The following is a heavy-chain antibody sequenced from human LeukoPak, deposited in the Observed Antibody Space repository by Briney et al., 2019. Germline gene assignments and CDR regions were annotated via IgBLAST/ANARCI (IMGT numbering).Heavy chain of an antibody. CDR2: ISYDGSNK. CDR1: GFTFSSYA. D-gene: IGHD4-17*01. V-gene: IGHV3-30*04. CDR3: ARDRRTTVTTGRGYYYYYYMDV. J-gene: IGHJ6*03. Sequence: GGSLRLSCAASGFTFSSYAMHWVRQAPGKGLEWVAVISYDGSNKYYADSVKGRFTISRDNSKNTLYLQMNSLRAEDTAVYYCARDRRTTVTTGRGYYYYYYMDVWGKGTTVTVSS.